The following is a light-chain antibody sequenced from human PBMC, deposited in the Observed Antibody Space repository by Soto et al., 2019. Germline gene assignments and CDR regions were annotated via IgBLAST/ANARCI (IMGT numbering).Light chain of an antibody. V-gene: IGKV1-39*01. J-gene: IGKJ1*01. CDR3: LQTHNFTWP. CDR1: QSIGSN. Sequence: DLQMTQSPSSLSASVRDRVTITCRASQSIGSNLNWYQQSPGKATKLLGFAASSKPRGVPLRLAARGSGTAFSLTTYNLQPEDFVTFSWLQTHNFTWPLGQVTKVDIX. CDR2: AAS.